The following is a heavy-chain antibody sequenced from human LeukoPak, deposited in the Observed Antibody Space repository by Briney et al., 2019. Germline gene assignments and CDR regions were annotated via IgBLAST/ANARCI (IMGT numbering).Heavy chain of an antibody. V-gene: IGHV4-4*07. CDR3: ARDYSAGRGYFDY. CDR2: IYASGST. D-gene: IGHD3-22*01. CDR1: GGSISSYY. J-gene: IGHJ4*02. Sequence: SGTLSLTCTVSGGSISSYYWNWIRQPAGKGLEWIGRIYASGSTSYNPSLKSRVTMSVDTSKNQFSLRLSSVTAADTAVYYCARDYSAGRGYFDYWGQGALVTVSS.